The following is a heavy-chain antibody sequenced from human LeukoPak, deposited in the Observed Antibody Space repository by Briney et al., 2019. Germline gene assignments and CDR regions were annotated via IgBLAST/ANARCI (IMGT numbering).Heavy chain of an antibody. CDR3: ARDWDSSGYPHIDY. D-gene: IGHD3-22*01. CDR1: GFTFSSYS. J-gene: IGHJ4*02. Sequence: GGSLRLSCAASGFTFSSYSMNWVRQAPGKGLEWVSSISSSSSYIYYADSVKGRFTISRDNAKNSLYLQMNSLRAEDTAVYYCARDWDSSGYPHIDYWGQGTLVTVSS. CDR2: ISSSSSYI. V-gene: IGHV3-21*01.